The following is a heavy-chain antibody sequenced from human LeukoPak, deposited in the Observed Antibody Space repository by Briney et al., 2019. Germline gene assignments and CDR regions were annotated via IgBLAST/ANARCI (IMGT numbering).Heavy chain of an antibody. CDR2: ISSGSSTI. Sequence: AGGSLRLSCAASGFTFSSYNMNWVRQAPGKGLEWISYISSGSSTIYYSDSVKGRFTISRDNAKNSLSLHMNSLRAEDTGLYYCAGLTGYSHGNDAFDVWGRGTLVTVSS. J-gene: IGHJ3*01. CDR3: AGLTGYSHGNDAFDV. V-gene: IGHV3-48*01. D-gene: IGHD5-18*01. CDR1: GFTFSSYN.